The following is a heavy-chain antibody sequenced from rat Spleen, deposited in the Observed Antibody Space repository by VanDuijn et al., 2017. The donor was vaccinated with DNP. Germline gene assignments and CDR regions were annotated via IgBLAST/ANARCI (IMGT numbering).Heavy chain of an antibody. CDR1: GFTFSTAW. V-gene: IGHV6-6*01. J-gene: IGHJ4*01. Sequence: EVQVLESGGGLVQPGNSLKLSCATSGFTFSTAWMYWYRQFPEKRLEWVARIKAKSNNYATDYTESVKGRFTNSRDDSKSSIYLQMNNLKEEDTAIYYCAYYYSSYYYAMDAWGQGTSVTVSS. D-gene: IGHD1-2*01. CDR2: IKAKSNNYAT. CDR3: AYYYSSYYYAMDA.